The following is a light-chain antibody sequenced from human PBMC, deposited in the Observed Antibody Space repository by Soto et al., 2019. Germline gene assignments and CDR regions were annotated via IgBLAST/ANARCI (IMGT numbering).Light chain of an antibody. CDR1: SSYIGPYDH. J-gene: IGLJ1*01. CDR2: AVS. V-gene: IGLV2-11*01. CDR3: SSYAGNYIYV. Sequence: QSALTQPRSVSGSPGQSVTISCTRTSSYIGPYDHVAWYQQHPGKAPKLIIFAVSKRPSGVPDRFSGSKSGNTASLTISGLRAEDEADYYCSSYAGNYIYVFATGTKVTVL.